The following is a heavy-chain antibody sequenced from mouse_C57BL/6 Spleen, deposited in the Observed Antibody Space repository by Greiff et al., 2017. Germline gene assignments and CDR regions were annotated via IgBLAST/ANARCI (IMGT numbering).Heavy chain of an antibody. CDR3: AREDYYGSSYDYAMDY. V-gene: IGHV5-6*01. CDR2: ISSGGSYT. D-gene: IGHD1-1*01. CDR1: GFTFSSYG. Sequence: EVKLMESGGDLVKPGGSLKLSCAASGFTFSSYGMSWVRQTPDKRLEWVATISSGGSYTYYPDSVKGRFTISRDNAKNTLYLQMSSLKSEDTAMYYCAREDYYGSSYDYAMDYWGQGTSVTVSS. J-gene: IGHJ4*01.